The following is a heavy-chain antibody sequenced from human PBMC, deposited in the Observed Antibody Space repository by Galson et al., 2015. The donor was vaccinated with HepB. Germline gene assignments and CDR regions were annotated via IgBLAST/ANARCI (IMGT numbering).Heavy chain of an antibody. CDR1: GYTLTELS. Sequence: SVKVSCKVSGYTLTELSMHWVRQAPGKGLEWMGGFDPEDGETIYAQKFQGRVTMTEDTSTDTAYMELSSLRSEDTAVYYCATDPGEPGSDWPRWYYGMDVWGQGTTVTVSS. CDR3: ATDPGEPGSDWPRWYYGMDV. J-gene: IGHJ6*02. D-gene: IGHD6-19*01. V-gene: IGHV1-24*01. CDR2: FDPEDGET.